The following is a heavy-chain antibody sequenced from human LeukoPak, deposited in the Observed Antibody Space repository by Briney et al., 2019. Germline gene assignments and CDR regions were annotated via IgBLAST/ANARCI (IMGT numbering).Heavy chain of an antibody. V-gene: IGHV3-53*01. CDR3: ATPYGSGSYHDYGMDV. J-gene: IGHJ6*04. CDR2: IYSGGST. CDR1: GFTVSSNY. D-gene: IGHD3-10*01. Sequence: GGSLRLSCAASGFTVSSNYMSWVRQAPGKGLEWVSVIYSGGSTYYADSVKGRFTISRDNSKNTLYLQMNSLGAEDTAVYYCATPYGSGSYHDYGMDVWGKGTTVTVSS.